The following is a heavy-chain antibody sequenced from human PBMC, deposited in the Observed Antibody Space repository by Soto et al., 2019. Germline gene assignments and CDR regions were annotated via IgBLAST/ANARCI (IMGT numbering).Heavy chain of an antibody. V-gene: IGHV5-51*01. CDR2: IYPGDSET. J-gene: IGHJ5*02. D-gene: IGHD1-1*01. CDR1: GYNFASYW. CDR3: ATWNAHKEPSSIRPKSPWFDP. Sequence: PGESLKISCQGSGYNFASYWIGWVRQVPGKGLERVGIIYPGDSETLYGPSFQGQVTISADKSISTAYLQWSSLQASVTAIYYCATWNAHKEPSSIRPKSPWFDPWGQGTLVTVSS.